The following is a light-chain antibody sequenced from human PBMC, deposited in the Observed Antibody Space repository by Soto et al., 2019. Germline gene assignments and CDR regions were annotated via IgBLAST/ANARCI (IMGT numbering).Light chain of an antibody. Sequence: EIVLTQSPATLSLSAGERATLSCRASQSVSSYLAWYQQKPGQAPRLLIYDASNRATGIPPRFSGSGSATDFTLTISSLEAEDFAVYYCQQRSDWPLTFGGGTKVEIK. CDR3: QQRSDWPLT. CDR2: DAS. J-gene: IGKJ4*01. V-gene: IGKV3-11*01. CDR1: QSVSSY.